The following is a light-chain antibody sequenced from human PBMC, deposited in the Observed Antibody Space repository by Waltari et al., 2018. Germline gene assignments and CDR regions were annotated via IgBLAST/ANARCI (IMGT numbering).Light chain of an antibody. Sequence: QSVLTQPPSASGTPGQRVTISCSGSSSNIGSNTVNWYQQLPGTAPKLLIYSNNRRHAGVPARFSGSKSGTSASLASSGHQSEDEADYYCAACDDSLNGAVFGGGTKLTVL. V-gene: IGLV1-44*01. CDR1: SSNIGSNT. J-gene: IGLJ3*02. CDR3: AACDDSLNGAV. CDR2: SNN.